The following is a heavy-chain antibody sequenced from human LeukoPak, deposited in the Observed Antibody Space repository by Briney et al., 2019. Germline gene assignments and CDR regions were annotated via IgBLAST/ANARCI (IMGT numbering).Heavy chain of an antibody. J-gene: IGHJ3*02. CDR1: GYTFTSYY. D-gene: IGHD1-26*01. Sequence: ASVKVSCKASGYTFTSYYMHWVRQAPGQGLEWMGIINPSGGSTSYAQKFQGRVTMTRDTSTSTVYMELSSLRSEDTAVYYCSIAATPPRDAFEIWGQGTMVTVSS. CDR2: INPSGGST. CDR3: SIAATPPRDAFEI. V-gene: IGHV1-46*03.